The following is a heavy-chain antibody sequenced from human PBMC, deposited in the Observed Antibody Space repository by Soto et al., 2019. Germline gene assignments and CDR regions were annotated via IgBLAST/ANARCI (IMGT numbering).Heavy chain of an antibody. D-gene: IGHD1-7*01. V-gene: IGHV6-1*01. CDR1: GDSVSSNSAA. CDR3: AGTTSHYWYYMDV. J-gene: IGHJ6*03. CDR2: TYYRTRWYY. Sequence: SQTLSLTCVISGDSVSSNSAAWNWIRKSPSRGIERLGRTYYRTRWYYDYAVSVRSRITVNTDTSKHQFYLQLTYVTPEYTAVYYCAGTTSHYWYYMDVWGKGTTVTVSS.